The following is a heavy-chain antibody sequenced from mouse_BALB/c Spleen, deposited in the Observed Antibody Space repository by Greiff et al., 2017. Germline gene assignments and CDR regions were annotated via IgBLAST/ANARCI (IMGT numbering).Heavy chain of an antibody. CDR1: GFTFSSYG. J-gene: IGHJ4*01. V-gene: IGHV5-6*01. Sequence: EVQLVESGGDLVKPGGSLKLSCAASGFTFSSYGMSWVRQTPDKRLEWVATISSGGSYTYYPDSVKGRFTISRDNAKNTLYLQMSSLKSEDTAMYYCARQGGIHIYDAMDYWGQGTSVTVSS. CDR3: ARQGGIHIYDAMDY. CDR2: ISSGGSYT.